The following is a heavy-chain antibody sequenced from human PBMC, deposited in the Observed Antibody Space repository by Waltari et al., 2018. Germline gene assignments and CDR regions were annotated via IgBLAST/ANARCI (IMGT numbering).Heavy chain of an antibody. D-gene: IGHD3-10*01. Sequence: EVQVVESVGGLVHPGESLRLSCAASAFTVRSNHMSWGRQAPGKGLEWVSLLYDAGSSYYPDSVRGRFTISRDNSKNTVHLQMNSLRVDDTATYYCARARDEKTAMVYFDHWGQGTLVSVSS. CDR3: ARARDEKTAMVYFDH. J-gene: IGHJ4*02. V-gene: IGHV3-66*02. CDR2: LYDAGSS. CDR1: AFTVRSNH.